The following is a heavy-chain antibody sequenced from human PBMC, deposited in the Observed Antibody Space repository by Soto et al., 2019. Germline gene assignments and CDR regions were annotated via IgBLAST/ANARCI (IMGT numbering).Heavy chain of an antibody. CDR1: GGSISSGGYF. J-gene: IGHJ4*02. D-gene: IGHD1-1*01. CDR2: IFYSGTT. V-gene: IGHV4-31*03. CDR3: ARGVLY. Sequence: QVQLQESGPGLVKPSQTLSLTCTVSGGSISSGGYFWSWIRQPPGKGLEWIGNIFYSGTTYYNPSLKRRVTISVDTSKNQFSLKLSSGTAADTAVYFCARGVLYWGQGTLVTVSS.